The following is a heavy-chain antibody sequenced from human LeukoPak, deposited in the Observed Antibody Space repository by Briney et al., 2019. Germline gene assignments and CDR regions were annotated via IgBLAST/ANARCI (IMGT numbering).Heavy chain of an antibody. D-gene: IGHD5-18*01. J-gene: IGHJ4*02. Sequence: PGGSLRLSCAASGFTFSSYEMHCVRQAPGKGLEWISYITSSAGTIYYADSVKGRFTISRDNAKSSLYLQMNSLRVEDTAVYYCARVHHNTAMVDIVYWGQGTLVTVSS. CDR3: ARVHHNTAMVDIVY. CDR2: ITSSAGTI. V-gene: IGHV3-48*03. CDR1: GFTFSSYE.